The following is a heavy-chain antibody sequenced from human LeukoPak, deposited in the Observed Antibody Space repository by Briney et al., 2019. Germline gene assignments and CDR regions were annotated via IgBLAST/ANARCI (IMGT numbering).Heavy chain of an antibody. V-gene: IGHV6-1*01. Sequence: SQTLSLTCAISGDSVSSNSAAWNWLRQSPSRGLEWLGSTYYRSKWYNDYAVSVKSRITINPDTSKTQFSLQLNSVTPEDTAVYYCARMYYDFWSGYYHYYYYMDVWGKGTTVTVSS. CDR1: GDSVSSNSAA. CDR3: ARMYYDFWSGYYHYYYYMDV. D-gene: IGHD3-3*01. J-gene: IGHJ6*03. CDR2: TYYRSKWYN.